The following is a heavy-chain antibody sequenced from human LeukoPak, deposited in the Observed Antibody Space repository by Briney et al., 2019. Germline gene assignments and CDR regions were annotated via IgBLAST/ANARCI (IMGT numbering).Heavy chain of an antibody. CDR3: ARDQDANYYGMDV. V-gene: IGHV3-66*01. Sequence: GGSLRLSCAASGFTVSSNYMSWVCQAPGKGLEWVSVIYSGGSTYYADSVKGRFTISRDNSKNTLYLQMNSLRAEDTAVYYCARDQDANYYGMDVWGQGTTVTVSS. J-gene: IGHJ6*02. CDR2: IYSGGST. CDR1: GFTVSSNY.